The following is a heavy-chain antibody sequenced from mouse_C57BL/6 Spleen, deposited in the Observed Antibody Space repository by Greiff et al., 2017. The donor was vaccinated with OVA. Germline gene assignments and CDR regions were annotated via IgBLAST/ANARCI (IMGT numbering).Heavy chain of an antibody. CDR1: GYTFTDYN. V-gene: IGHV1-18*01. Sequence: VQLKQSGPELVKPGASVKIPCKASGYTFTDYNMDWVKQSHGKSLEWIGDINPNNGGTIYNQKFKGKATLTVDKSSSTAYMELRSLTSEDTAVYYCARAYGNYGAWFAYWGQGTLVTVSA. CDR3: ARAYGNYGAWFAY. D-gene: IGHD2-1*01. CDR2: INPNNGGT. J-gene: IGHJ3*01.